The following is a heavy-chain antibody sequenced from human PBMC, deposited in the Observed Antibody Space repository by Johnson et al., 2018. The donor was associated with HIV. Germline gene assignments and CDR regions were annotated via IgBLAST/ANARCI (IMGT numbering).Heavy chain of an antibody. Sequence: QVQLVESGGGVVQPGRSLRLSCAASGFTFSSYGMHWVRQAPGKGLEWVAVIWYDGSNKYYADSVKGRFTISRDNSKNTLYLQMNSLRAEDTAVYYCAKARRYSGSYCDGALDIWGQGTMVTVSS. CDR1: GFTFSSYG. J-gene: IGHJ3*02. CDR3: AKARRYSGSYCDGALDI. V-gene: IGHV3-33*06. CDR2: IWYDGSNK. D-gene: IGHD1-26*01.